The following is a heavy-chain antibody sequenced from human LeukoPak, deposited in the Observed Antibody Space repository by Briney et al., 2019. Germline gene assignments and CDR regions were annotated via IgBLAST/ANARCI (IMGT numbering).Heavy chain of an antibody. J-gene: IGHJ4*02. CDR1: GFTFSSYG. CDR2: ISYDGSNK. CDR3: ARDRTMTGDRGIDY. D-gene: IGHD3-22*01. Sequence: GGSLRLSCAASGFTFSSYGMHWVRQAPGKGLEWVAVISYDGSNKYYADSVKGRFTISRDNSKNSLYLQMNSLRDEDTGTYYCARDRTMTGDRGIDYWGQGTPVTVSS. V-gene: IGHV3-30*03.